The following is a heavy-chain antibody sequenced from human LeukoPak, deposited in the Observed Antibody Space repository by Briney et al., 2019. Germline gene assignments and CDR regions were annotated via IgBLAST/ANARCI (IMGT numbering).Heavy chain of an antibody. J-gene: IGHJ4*02. CDR1: GFTFSNYW. Sequence: HTGGSLRLSCAASGFTFSNYWMNWVRQAPGKGLEWVANIKQDGIDKYYVDSVKGRFTISRNNANNFLYLQMNSLRAEDTAVYYCARGLRFGESPFDYWGQGTLVTVSS. V-gene: IGHV3-7*01. CDR2: IKQDGIDK. CDR3: ARGLRFGESPFDY. D-gene: IGHD3-10*01.